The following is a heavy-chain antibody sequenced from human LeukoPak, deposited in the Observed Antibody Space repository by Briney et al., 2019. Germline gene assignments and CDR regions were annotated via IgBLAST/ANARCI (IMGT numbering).Heavy chain of an antibody. D-gene: IGHD1-26*01. V-gene: IGHV1-69*01. CDR3: ARDGGGDSGSYYFDY. CDR1: GGTFSSYA. Sequence: SVKVSCKASGGTFSSYAISWVRQAPGQGLEWMGGIIPIFGTANYAQKFQGRVTITADESTSTAYMELSNLRSEDTAVYYCARDGGGDSGSYYFDYWGQGTLVTVSS. CDR2: IIPIFGTA. J-gene: IGHJ4*02.